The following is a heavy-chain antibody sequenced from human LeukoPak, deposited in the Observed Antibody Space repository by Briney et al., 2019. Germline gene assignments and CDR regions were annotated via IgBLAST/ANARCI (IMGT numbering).Heavy chain of an antibody. D-gene: IGHD3-10*01. Sequence: GGSLRLSCAASGFTFSSYGMSWVRQAPGKGLEWVSAISGSGGSTYYADSVKGRFTISRDNSKNTLYLQMNSLRAEDTAVYYCAKEAGQLWFGELLSQYMDVWGKGTTVTISS. CDR3: AKEAGQLWFGELLSQYMDV. CDR2: ISGSGGST. J-gene: IGHJ6*03. CDR1: GFTFSSYG. V-gene: IGHV3-23*01.